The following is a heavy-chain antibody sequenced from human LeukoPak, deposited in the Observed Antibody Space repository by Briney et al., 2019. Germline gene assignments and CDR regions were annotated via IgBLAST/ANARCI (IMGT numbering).Heavy chain of an antibody. V-gene: IGHV3-7*04. CDR3: ARVSFYYYGSGSYLDY. Sequence: PGGSLRLSCAASGFTFSSYWMSWVRQAPGKGLEWVANIKQDGSEKYYVDSVKGRFTISRDNAKNSLYLQMNSLRAEDTAVYYCARVSFYYYGSGSYLDYWGQGTLVTVSS. J-gene: IGHJ4*02. CDR1: GFTFSSYW. D-gene: IGHD3-10*01. CDR2: IKQDGSEK.